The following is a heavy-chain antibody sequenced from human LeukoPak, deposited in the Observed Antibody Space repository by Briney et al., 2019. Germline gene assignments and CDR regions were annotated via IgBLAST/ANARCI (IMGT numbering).Heavy chain of an antibody. CDR2: INHSGST. Sequence: PSETLSLTCAVYGGSFSGYYWSWIRQPPGKGLEWIGEINHSGSTNYNPSLKSRVTISVDTSKNQFSLKLSSVTAADTAVYYCARVPAAIWVGDYYYGMDVWGQGTTVTVSS. CDR3: ARVPAAIWVGDYYYGMDV. D-gene: IGHD2-2*02. CDR1: GGSFSGYY. V-gene: IGHV4-34*01. J-gene: IGHJ6*02.